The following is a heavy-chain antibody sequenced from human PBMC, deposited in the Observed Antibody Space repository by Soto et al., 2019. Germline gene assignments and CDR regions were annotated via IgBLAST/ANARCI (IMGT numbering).Heavy chain of an antibody. CDR1: GFTFSSYG. Sequence: ESGGGVVQPGRSLRLSCAASGFTFSSYGMHWVRQAPGKGLEWVAVISYDGSNKYYADSVKGRFTISRDNSKNTLYLQMNSLRAEDTAVYYCAKDGGYNWNDDAGVDAFDIWGQGTMVTVSS. J-gene: IGHJ3*02. CDR2: ISYDGSNK. V-gene: IGHV3-30*18. CDR3: AKDGGYNWNDDAGVDAFDI. D-gene: IGHD1-20*01.